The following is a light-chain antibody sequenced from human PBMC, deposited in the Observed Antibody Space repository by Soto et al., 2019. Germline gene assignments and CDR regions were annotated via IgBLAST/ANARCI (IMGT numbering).Light chain of an antibody. CDR1: ALPKQY. CDR3: QSADSSGTYVV. Sequence: SYDLTQPPSVSVSPGQTARITCSGDALPKQYAYWYQQKPGQAPVLVIYKDSERPSGIPERFSGSSSGTTVTLTISGVQAEDEADYYCQSADSSGTYVVFGGRTKVTVL. V-gene: IGLV3-25*03. CDR2: KDS. J-gene: IGLJ2*01.